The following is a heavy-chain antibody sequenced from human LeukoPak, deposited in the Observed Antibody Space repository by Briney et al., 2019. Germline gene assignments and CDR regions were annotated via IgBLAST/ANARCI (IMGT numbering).Heavy chain of an antibody. CDR1: GGSISSYY. V-gene: IGHV4-59*12. CDR3: ASNSEGGIVGALTPIYS. Sequence: PSETLSLTCTVSGGSISSYYCSWIRQPPGKGLEWIGYIYYSGSTNYNPSLKSRVTISVVKSKNQFSLKLSSVTAADTAVYYCASNSEGGIVGALTPIYSWGHGDLVTVSS. J-gene: IGHJ4*03. D-gene: IGHD2/OR15-2a*01. CDR2: IYYSGST.